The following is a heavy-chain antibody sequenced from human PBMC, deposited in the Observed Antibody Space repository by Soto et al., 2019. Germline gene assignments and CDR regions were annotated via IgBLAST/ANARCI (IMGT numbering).Heavy chain of an antibody. J-gene: IGHJ4*02. Sequence: EQQLVQSGGGLVQPGGSLRLSCVASGFVFNTYSMNWVRQAPGKGLEWISFISTSSDTVYYADSVRGRFTVSRDNAKNSLYLQMNGLRDEDTAVYYCAREYIWVNYRYALDSWGQGTLVTVSS. V-gene: IGHV3-48*02. D-gene: IGHD3-16*02. CDR3: AREYIWVNYRYALDS. CDR2: ISTSSDTV. CDR1: GFVFNTYS.